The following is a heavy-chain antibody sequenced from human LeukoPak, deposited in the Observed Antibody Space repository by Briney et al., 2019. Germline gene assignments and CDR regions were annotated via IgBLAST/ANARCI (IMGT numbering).Heavy chain of an antibody. V-gene: IGHV3-48*01. D-gene: IGHD2-2*01. CDR1: GFTFSTYS. CDR2: ISISSSTI. Sequence: PGGSLRLSCAASGFTFSTYSMNGVRQAPGKGGEWVSYISISSSTIYYADSVKGRFTISRDNVKNSRYLQMNSLRAEDTAVYYCAREENQLLGYWGQGTLVTVTS. CDR3: AREENQLLGY. J-gene: IGHJ4*02.